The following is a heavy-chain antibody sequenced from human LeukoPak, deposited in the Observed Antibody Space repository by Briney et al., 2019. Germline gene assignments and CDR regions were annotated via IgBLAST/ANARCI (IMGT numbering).Heavy chain of an antibody. D-gene: IGHD3-22*01. Sequence: GGSLRLSCAASGFTFDDYAMYWVRQAPGKGLEWVSGISWNSGSIGYADSVKGRFTISRDNAKNSLYLQMNSLRAEDMALYYCAKDTGGYYYDSSGYFNYWGQGTLVTVSS. J-gene: IGHJ4*02. CDR1: GFTFDDYA. CDR3: AKDTGGYYYDSSGYFNY. V-gene: IGHV3-9*03. CDR2: ISWNSGSI.